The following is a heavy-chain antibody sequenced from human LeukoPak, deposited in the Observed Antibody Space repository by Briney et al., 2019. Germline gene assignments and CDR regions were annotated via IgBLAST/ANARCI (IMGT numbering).Heavy chain of an antibody. CDR2: FDPEDGET. CDR3: ATAPRYSSGWYYFQH. J-gene: IGHJ1*01. D-gene: IGHD6-19*01. CDR1: GYTLTELS. Sequence: GSSVKVSCKVSGYTLTELSMHWVRQAPGKGLEWKGGFDPEDGETIYAQKFQGRVTMTEDTSTDTAYMELSSLRSEDTAVYYCATAPRYSSGWYYFQHWGQGTLVTVSS. V-gene: IGHV1-24*01.